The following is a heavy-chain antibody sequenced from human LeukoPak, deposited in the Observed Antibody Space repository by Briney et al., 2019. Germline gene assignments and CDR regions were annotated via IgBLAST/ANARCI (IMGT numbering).Heavy chain of an antibody. Sequence: ASVKVSCKASGYTFTSYGISWVRQAPGQGLEWMGLISAYNGNTNYAQKLQGRVTMTTDTSTSTAYMELRSLRSDDTAVYYCARDLPRYDFWSGPSGEPGWFDPWGQGTLVTVSS. CDR3: ARDLPRYDFWSGPSGEPGWFDP. CDR2: ISAYNGNT. D-gene: IGHD3-3*01. J-gene: IGHJ5*02. CDR1: GYTFTSYG. V-gene: IGHV1-18*01.